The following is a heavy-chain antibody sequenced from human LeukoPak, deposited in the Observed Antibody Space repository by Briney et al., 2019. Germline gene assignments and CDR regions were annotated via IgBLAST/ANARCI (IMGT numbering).Heavy chain of an antibody. CDR2: IRYDGSNK. CDR1: GFTFSSYG. J-gene: IGHJ4*02. V-gene: IGHV3-30*02. Sequence: PGGSLRLSCVASGFTFSSYGMHWVRQAPGKGLEWVAFIRYDGSNKYYADSVKGRFTISRDNSKNTLYLQMNSLRAEDTAVYYCAKDRRYCSGGSCDLFDYWGQGTLVTVSS. CDR3: AKDRRYCSGGSCDLFDY. D-gene: IGHD2-15*01.